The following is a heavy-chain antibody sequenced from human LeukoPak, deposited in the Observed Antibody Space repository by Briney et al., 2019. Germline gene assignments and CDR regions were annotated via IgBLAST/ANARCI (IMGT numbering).Heavy chain of an antibody. J-gene: IGHJ5*02. V-gene: IGHV4-4*07. CDR1: GGSISSYY. D-gene: IGHD6-13*01. CDR2: IYTSGST. CDR3: ARAPREAAAGILGPFDP. Sequence: SETLSLTCTVSGGSISSYYWSWIRQPAGKGLEWIGRIYTSGSTNYNPSLKSRVTMSVDTSKNQFSLKLSSVTAADTAVYYCARAPREAAAGILGPFDPWGQGTLVTVSS.